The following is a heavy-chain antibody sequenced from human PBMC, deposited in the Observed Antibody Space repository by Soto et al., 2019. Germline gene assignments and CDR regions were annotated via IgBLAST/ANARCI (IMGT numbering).Heavy chain of an antibody. D-gene: IGHD6-13*01. CDR1: GFTFSNYA. CDR2: ITGSGGGT. J-gene: IGHJ4*02. V-gene: IGHV3-23*01. Sequence: EVQLLESGGGLVPPGGSLRLSCAASGFTFSNYAMTWVRQAPGKGLEWVSVITGSGGGTYFVDSVKGRFTISRDNSKNPVYLQMNSLRAEDTAVYYCAKRPLTAAGFDYWGQGTLVTVSS. CDR3: AKRPLTAAGFDY.